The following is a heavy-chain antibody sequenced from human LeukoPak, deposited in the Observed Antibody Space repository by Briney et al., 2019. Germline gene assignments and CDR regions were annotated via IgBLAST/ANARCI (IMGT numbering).Heavy chain of an antibody. D-gene: IGHD3-22*01. CDR2: VNPNSGGT. CDR1: GYTFTGYY. J-gene: IGHJ4*01. Sequence: ASVKVSCKASGYTFTGYYMHWVRQAPGQGLEWMGRVNPNSGGTNYAQKFQGRVTMTRDTSISTAYMELSRLRSDDTAVYYCARVFYDSSGPFDYWGQEPWSPSPQ. CDR3: ARVFYDSSGPFDY. V-gene: IGHV1-2*06.